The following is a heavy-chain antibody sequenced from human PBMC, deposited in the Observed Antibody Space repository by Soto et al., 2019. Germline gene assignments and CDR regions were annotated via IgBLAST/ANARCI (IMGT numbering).Heavy chain of an antibody. CDR1: GFTFSSYS. CDR2: ISSSSSTI. CDR3: ARDYVGAYCSSTSCYSDYYYGMDV. V-gene: IGHV3-48*01. Sequence: GGSLRLSCAASGFTFSSYSMNWVRQAPGKGLEWVSYISSSSSTIYYADSVKGRFTISRDNAKNSLYLQMNSLRAEDTAVYYCARDYVGAYCSSTSCYSDYYYGMDVWGQRTTVTVSS. D-gene: IGHD2-2*01. J-gene: IGHJ6*02.